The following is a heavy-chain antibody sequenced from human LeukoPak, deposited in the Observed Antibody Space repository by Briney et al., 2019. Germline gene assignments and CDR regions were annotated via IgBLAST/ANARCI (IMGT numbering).Heavy chain of an antibody. CDR1: GFTFSNYW. J-gene: IGHJ4*02. CDR2: IKEDGREK. V-gene: IGHV3-7*01. CDR3: ASGRKLGY. Sequence: GGSLRLSCAASGFTFSNYWMSWVRQAPGKGLEWVANIKEDGREKYYVDSVKGRFTISRDNDRNSLYLQMNSLRAEDTAVYYCASGRKLGYWGQGNLVTVSS. D-gene: IGHD6-13*01.